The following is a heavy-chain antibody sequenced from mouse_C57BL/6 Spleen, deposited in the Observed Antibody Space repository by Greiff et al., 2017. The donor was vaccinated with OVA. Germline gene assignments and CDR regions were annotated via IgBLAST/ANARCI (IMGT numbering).Heavy chain of an antibody. Sequence: EVKLQESGGGLVKPGGSLKLSCAASGFTFSDYGLHWVRQAPEKGLEWVAYISSGSSTIYYADTVKGRFTISRDNAKNTLFLQMTSLRSEDTAMYYCARTDGYYWYFDVWGTGTTVTVSS. CDR2: ISSGSSTI. D-gene: IGHD2-3*01. CDR1: GFTFSDYG. V-gene: IGHV5-17*01. J-gene: IGHJ1*03. CDR3: ARTDGYYWYFDV.